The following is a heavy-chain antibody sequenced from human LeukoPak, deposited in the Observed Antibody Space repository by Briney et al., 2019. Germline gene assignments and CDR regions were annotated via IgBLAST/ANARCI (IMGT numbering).Heavy chain of an antibody. J-gene: IGHJ4*02. D-gene: IGHD3-10*01. CDR1: GGTFSSYA. V-gene: IGHV1-69*13. Sequence: SVKVSCKASGGTFSSYAISWVRQAPGQGLEWMGGIIPIFGTANYAQKFQGRVTITADESTSTAYMELSSLRSDDTAVYYCARKFLGSRGYYFDYWGQGTLVTVSS. CDR2: IIPIFGTA. CDR3: ARKFLGSRGYYFDY.